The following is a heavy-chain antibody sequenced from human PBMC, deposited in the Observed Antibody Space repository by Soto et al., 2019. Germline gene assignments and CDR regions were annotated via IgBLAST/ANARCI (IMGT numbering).Heavy chain of an antibody. CDR2: IIPILGIA. J-gene: IGHJ4*02. V-gene: IGHV1-69*02. D-gene: IGHD4-4*01. Sequence: QVQLVQSGAEVKKPGSSVKVSCKASGGTFSSYTISWVRQAPGQGLEWMGRIIPILGIANYAQKFQGRVTITADKSTSTAYMELSSLRSEDTAVYYCARGSTVTPLTFHYWGQGTLVTVSS. CDR3: ARGSTVTPLTFHY. CDR1: GGTFSSYT.